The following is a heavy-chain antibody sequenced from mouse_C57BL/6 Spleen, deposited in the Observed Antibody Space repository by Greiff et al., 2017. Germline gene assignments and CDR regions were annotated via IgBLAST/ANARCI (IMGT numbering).Heavy chain of an antibody. D-gene: IGHD1-1*01. J-gene: IGHJ4*01. V-gene: IGHV5-6*01. CDR3: ARVPNYYGSSYGYAMDY. Sequence: EVHLVESGGDLVKPGGSLKLSCAASGFTFSSYGMSWVRQTPDKRLEWVATISSGGSYTYYPDSVKGRFTISRDNAKNTLYLQMSSLKSEDTAMYYCARVPNYYGSSYGYAMDYWGQGTSVTVSS. CDR1: GFTFSSYG. CDR2: ISSGGSYT.